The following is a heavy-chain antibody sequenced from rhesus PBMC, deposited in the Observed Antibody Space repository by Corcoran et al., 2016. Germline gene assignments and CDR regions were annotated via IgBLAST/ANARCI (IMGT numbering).Heavy chain of an antibody. CDR1: GYSFTSYW. CDR3: APYGSVYYRS. V-gene: IGHV5-2*01. J-gene: IGHJ4*01. Sequence: EVQLVQSGAEVKRPGESLKISCKTSGYSFTSYWISWVRQMPGKGLVWRGAIVPGDSSPRSIPSFQGQVTVSADKSISTAYRQWSSLKASDSATYYCAPYGSVYYRSWGQGVLVTVSS. D-gene: IGHD3-28*01. CDR2: IVPGDSSP.